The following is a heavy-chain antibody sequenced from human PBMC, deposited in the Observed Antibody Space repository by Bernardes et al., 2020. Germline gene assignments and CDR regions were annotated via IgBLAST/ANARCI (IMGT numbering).Heavy chain of an antibody. V-gene: IGHV3-23*01. J-gene: IGHJ6*03. Sequence: GGSLRLSCAASGFTFSSYAMSWVRQAPGKGLEWVSAISGRGGSTYFADSVKGRFPISRDNSKNTLFLQMNSLRADDTAVYYCARMISGVYSYYMDVWGKGTTVTVSS. CDR2: ISGRGGST. CDR3: ARMISGVYSYYMDV. D-gene: IGHD1-26*01. CDR1: GFTFSSYA.